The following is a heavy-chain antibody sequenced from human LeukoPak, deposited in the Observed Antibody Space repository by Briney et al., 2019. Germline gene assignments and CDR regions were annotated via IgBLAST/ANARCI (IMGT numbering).Heavy chain of an antibody. CDR1: GGSISSGSYY. Sequence: SQTLSLTCTVSGGSISSGSYYWSWIRQPPGKGLEWIGYIYYSGSTNYNPSLKSRVTISVDTSKNQFSLKLSSVTAADTAVYYCARAPRITMYRAAFDIWGQGTMVTVSS. V-gene: IGHV4-61*01. CDR2: IYYSGST. J-gene: IGHJ3*02. CDR3: ARAPRITMYRAAFDI. D-gene: IGHD3-10*02.